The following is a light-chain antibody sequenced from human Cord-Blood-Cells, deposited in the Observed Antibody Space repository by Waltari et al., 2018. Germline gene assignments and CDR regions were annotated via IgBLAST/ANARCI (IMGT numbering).Light chain of an antibody. Sequence: SYELTQPLSVSVALGQTARITCGGNNIGSKNVHWYQLKPGQASVLVINRDSNRPSVIPGRFSGSNSGNTATLTISRAQAGDEADYYCQVWDSSTVVFGGGTKLTVL. J-gene: IGLJ2*01. CDR1: NIGSKN. CDR3: QVWDSSTVV. CDR2: RDS. V-gene: IGLV3-9*01.